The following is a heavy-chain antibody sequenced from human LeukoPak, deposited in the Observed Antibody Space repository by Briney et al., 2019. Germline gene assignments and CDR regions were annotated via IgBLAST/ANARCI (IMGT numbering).Heavy chain of an antibody. Sequence: PSQTLSLTCTVSGGSISSGSYYWSWIRQPAGKGLEWIGRIYTSGSTNYNPSLKSRVTISVDTSKNQFSLKLSSVTAADTAVYYCAGYYDSSGYPRVYWGQGTLVTVSS. CDR3: AGYYDSSGYPRVY. J-gene: IGHJ4*02. CDR2: IYTSGST. CDR1: GGSISSGSYY. V-gene: IGHV4-61*02. D-gene: IGHD3-22*01.